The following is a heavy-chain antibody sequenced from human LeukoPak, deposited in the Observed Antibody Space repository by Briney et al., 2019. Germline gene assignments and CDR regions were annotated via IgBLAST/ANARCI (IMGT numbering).Heavy chain of an antibody. V-gene: IGHV3-30*02. CDR1: GFTFSSYG. Sequence: GGSLRLSCAASGFTFSSYGMHWVRQAPGKGLEWVAFIRYDGSNKYYADSVKGRFTISRDNSKNTLHLQMNSLRAEDTAVYYCAKDSSEGENWFDPWGQGTLVTVSS. CDR3: AKDSSEGENWFDP. CDR2: IRYDGSNK. D-gene: IGHD6-13*01. J-gene: IGHJ5*02.